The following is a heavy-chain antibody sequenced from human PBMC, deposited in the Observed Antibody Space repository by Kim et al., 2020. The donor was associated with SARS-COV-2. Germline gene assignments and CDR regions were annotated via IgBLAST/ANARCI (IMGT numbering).Heavy chain of an antibody. J-gene: IGHJ4*02. D-gene: IGHD1-1*01. V-gene: IGHV4-4*07. CDR3: AREFVNWKEGLDY. Sequence: YNPSLKSRVTMSVDTSKNQFSLKLSSVTAADTAVYYCAREFVNWKEGLDYWGQGTLVTVSS.